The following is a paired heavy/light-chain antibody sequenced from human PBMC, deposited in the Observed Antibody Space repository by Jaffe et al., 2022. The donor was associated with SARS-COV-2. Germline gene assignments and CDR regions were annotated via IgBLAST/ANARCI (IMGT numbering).Light chain of an antibody. V-gene: IGLV3-10*01. Sequence: SYELTQPPSVSVSPGQTARITCSGDALPKKNAYWYQQKSGQAPVLVIYEDYKRPSGIPERFSGSSSGTMATLTISGAQVEDEADYYCYSPDISASHWVFGGGTKLTVL. J-gene: IGLJ3*02. CDR3: YSPDISASHWV. CDR2: EDY. CDR1: ALPKKN.
Heavy chain of an antibody. V-gene: IGHV3-11*01. CDR1: GFTFSDFY. CDR2: ISSRGTMK. CDR3: ATQPTTVTPFSFDS. Sequence: QVHLVESGGALVNPGGSLRLSCAASGFTFSDFYMSWIRQAPGKGLEWVSYISSRGTMKSYADSVMGRFTISRDNAKNSLYLQMNSLSAEDTAVYYCATQPTTVTPFSFDSWGQGTLVTVSS. D-gene: IGHD4-17*01. J-gene: IGHJ4*02.